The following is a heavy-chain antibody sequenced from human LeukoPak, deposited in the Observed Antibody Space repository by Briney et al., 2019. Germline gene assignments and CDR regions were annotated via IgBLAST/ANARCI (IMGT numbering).Heavy chain of an antibody. V-gene: IGHV1-24*01. J-gene: IGHJ6*02. CDR2: FDPEDGET. D-gene: IGHD4-17*01. CDR3: ATAHGNYNYYGMDV. Sequence: ASVKVSCKVSGYTLTELSMHWVRQAPGKGLEWMGGFDPEDGETIYAQKFQGRVTMTEDTSTDAAYMELSSLRSEDAAVYYCATAHGNYNYYGMDVWGQGTTVTVSS. CDR1: GYTLTELS.